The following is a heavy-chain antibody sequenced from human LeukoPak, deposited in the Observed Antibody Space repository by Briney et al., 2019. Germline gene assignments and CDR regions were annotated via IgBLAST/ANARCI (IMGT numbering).Heavy chain of an antibody. D-gene: IGHD3-10*01. CDR3: ARDGNRFGELSY. CDR1: GGSISSSSYY. CDR2: IYYSGHT. Sequence: PSETLSLTCTVSGGSISSSSYYWGWIRQPPGKGLEWIGSIYYSGHTYYSPSLKSRVTISVDTSKNQFSLKLSSVTAADTAVYYCARDGNRFGELSYWGQGTLVTVSS. J-gene: IGHJ4*02. V-gene: IGHV4-39*02.